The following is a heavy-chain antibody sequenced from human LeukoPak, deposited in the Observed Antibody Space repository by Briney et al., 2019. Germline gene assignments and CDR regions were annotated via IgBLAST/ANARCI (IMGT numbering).Heavy chain of an antibody. J-gene: IGHJ6*03. D-gene: IGHD6-19*01. Sequence: GASVKVSCKASGYTFTGYYMHWVRQAPGQGLEWMGWINPNSGGTNYAQKFQGRVTMTRDTSISTAYMELSSVTAADTAVYYCARDQEQWLVVNTREDGYYYYMDVWGKGTTVTISS. CDR1: GYTFTGYY. CDR3: ARDQEQWLVVNTREDGYYYYMDV. V-gene: IGHV1-2*02. CDR2: INPNSGGT.